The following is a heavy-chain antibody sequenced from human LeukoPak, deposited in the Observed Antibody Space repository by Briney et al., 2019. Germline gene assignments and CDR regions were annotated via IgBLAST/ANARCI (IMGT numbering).Heavy chain of an antibody. D-gene: IGHD6-13*01. V-gene: IGHV6-1*01. CDR1: GDSVSRNSAA. CDR2: TYYRSTWYN. J-gene: IGHJ5*02. Sequence: SQTLSLTCAISGDSVSRNSAAWNWIRQSPSRGLEWLGRTYYRSTWYNDYAVSIKSRITISPDTSKNQFSLHLNSVTPDDTAVYYCAREQQLELDPWGQGTLVTVSS. CDR3: AREQQLELDP.